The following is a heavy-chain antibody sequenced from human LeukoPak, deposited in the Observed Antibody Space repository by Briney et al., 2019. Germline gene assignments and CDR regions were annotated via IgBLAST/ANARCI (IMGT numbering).Heavy chain of an antibody. CDR2: VDPEDGET. D-gene: IGHD6-19*01. CDR3: ATERSIAVAGQIDY. Sequence: ASVKISCKVSGYTFTDYYMHWVQQAPGKGLEWMGLVDPEDGETIYAEKFQGRVTITADTSTDTAYVELSSLRSEDTAVYYCATERSIAVAGQIDYWGQGTLVTVSS. J-gene: IGHJ4*02. CDR1: GYTFTDYY. V-gene: IGHV1-69-2*01.